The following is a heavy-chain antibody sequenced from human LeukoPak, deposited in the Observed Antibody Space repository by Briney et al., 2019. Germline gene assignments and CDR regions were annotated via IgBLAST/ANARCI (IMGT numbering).Heavy chain of an antibody. CDR1: GFTFNSYG. CDR3: AKGGRAPDY. V-gene: IGHV3-23*01. J-gene: IGHJ4*02. D-gene: IGHD3-10*01. CDR2: ISGSGGST. Sequence: PWGSLRLSCAASGFTFNSYGMSWLRQAPGKGLEWVSAISGSGGSTYYADSVKGRFTISRDNSKNTLYLQRNSMRAEETDVYYCAKGGRAPDYWGQGTLVTVSS.